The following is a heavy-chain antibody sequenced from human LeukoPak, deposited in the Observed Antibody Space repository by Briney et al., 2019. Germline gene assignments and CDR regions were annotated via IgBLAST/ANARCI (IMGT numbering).Heavy chain of an antibody. D-gene: IGHD3-22*01. CDR3: ARGRYYDSSGNNFDY. CDR2: ISSSSSYI. Sequence: PGGSLRLSCAASGLTFSSYSVNWVRQAPGEGLEWVSSISSSSSYIYYADSVKGRLTISRDNAKNSLYLQMNSLRAEDTAVYYCARGRYYDSSGNNFDYWGQGTLVTVSS. J-gene: IGHJ4*02. CDR1: GLTFSSYS. V-gene: IGHV3-21*01.